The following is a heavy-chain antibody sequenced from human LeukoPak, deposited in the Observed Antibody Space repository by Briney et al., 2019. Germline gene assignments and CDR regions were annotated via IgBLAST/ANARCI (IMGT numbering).Heavy chain of an antibody. CDR2: IFTSGST. Sequence: SETLSLICTVSHGSISSYFWSWIRQPAGKGLEWIGRIFTSGSTNYNPSLKSRVTISVDKSKNQLSLKLTSVTAADTAVYYCAREIVGATTWAFDIWGQGTMVTVSS. V-gene: IGHV4-4*07. J-gene: IGHJ3*02. CDR1: HGSISSYF. CDR3: AREIVGATTWAFDI. D-gene: IGHD1-26*01.